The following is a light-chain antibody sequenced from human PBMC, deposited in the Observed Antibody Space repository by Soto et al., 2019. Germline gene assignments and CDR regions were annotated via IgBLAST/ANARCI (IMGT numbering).Light chain of an antibody. CDR3: QSYDSSLSVRVV. J-gene: IGLJ2*01. V-gene: IGLV1-44*01. CDR2: SYN. Sequence: QSVLTQPPSASGTPGQRVTISCSGSNSNIGSNTVNWYQQLPGTAPKLLIYSYNQRPSGVPDRFSGSKSGTSASLAISGLQSEDEADYYCQSYDSSLSVRVVFGGGTKLTVL. CDR1: NSNIGSNT.